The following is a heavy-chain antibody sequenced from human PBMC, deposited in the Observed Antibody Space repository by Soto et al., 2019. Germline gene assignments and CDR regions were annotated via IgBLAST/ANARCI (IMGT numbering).Heavy chain of an antibody. CDR1: GGSISSYY. CDR2: IYYSGST. J-gene: IGHJ5*02. CDR3: ARLSQQLVRNNWFDP. V-gene: IGHV4-59*08. D-gene: IGHD6-13*01. Sequence: PSETLSLTCTVSGGSISSYYWSWIRQPPGKGLEWIGYIYYSGSTNYNPSLKSRVTISVDTSKNQFSLKLSSVTAADTAVYYCARLSQQLVRNNWFDPWGQGTLVTVSS.